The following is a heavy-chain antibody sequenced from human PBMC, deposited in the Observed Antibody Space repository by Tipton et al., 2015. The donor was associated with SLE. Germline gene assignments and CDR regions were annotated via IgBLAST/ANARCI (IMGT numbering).Heavy chain of an antibody. CDR2: ISYDESIK. V-gene: IGHV3-30*03. CDR1: GASISSTS. CDR3: TREARGFDY. J-gene: IGHJ4*02. Sequence: LSLTCTVSGASISSTSYYWGWIRQAPGKGLEWVAVISYDESIKYYADSVKGRFTISRDESKNTMYLQMNSLRAEDTAVYYCTREARGFDYWGQGNLVTVSS.